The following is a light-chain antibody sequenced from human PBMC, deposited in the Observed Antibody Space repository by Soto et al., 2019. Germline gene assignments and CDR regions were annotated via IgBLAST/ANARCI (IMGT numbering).Light chain of an antibody. Sequence: DIQMTQSPSTLSAFVGDRVTITCRASQSIGRWLAWYQQKPGKAPKLLIYDASSLESGVPSRFSGSGSGTEFTLTISILQPDDFATYYCQQYNTYSPERTFGQGTKVDIK. CDR3: QQYNTYSPERT. V-gene: IGKV1-5*01. J-gene: IGKJ1*01. CDR2: DAS. CDR1: QSIGRW.